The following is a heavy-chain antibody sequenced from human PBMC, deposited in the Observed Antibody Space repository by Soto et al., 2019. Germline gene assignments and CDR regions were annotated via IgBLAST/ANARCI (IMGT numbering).Heavy chain of an antibody. CDR3: ARADSTLVTSYSLDV. V-gene: IGHV4-34*01. CDR2: INHSGTI. Sequence: PSETLSLTCAVYGGSFSGYYWTWIRQPPGKGLEWIGEINHSGTINFNPSLKSRLTISLGTSKKHFSLKLSSVTDADTAAYYCARADSTLVTSYSLDVWGQGTTVTVSS. CDR1: GGSFSGYY. J-gene: IGHJ6*02. D-gene: IGHD2-21*02.